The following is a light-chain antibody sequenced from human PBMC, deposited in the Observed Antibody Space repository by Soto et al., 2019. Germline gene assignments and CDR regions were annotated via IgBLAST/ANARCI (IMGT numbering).Light chain of an antibody. CDR2: GAS. CDR3: QQYDNWPIT. Sequence: EIVLTQSPGTLPLSPGERATLSCRASQSVSSSYLAWYQQKPGQAPRLLIYGASTRATGLPARFSGSGSGTEFTLIISSLQSEDSAVYYCQQYDNWPITFGQGTRLEIK. V-gene: IGKV3-15*01. CDR1: QSVSSSY. J-gene: IGKJ5*01.